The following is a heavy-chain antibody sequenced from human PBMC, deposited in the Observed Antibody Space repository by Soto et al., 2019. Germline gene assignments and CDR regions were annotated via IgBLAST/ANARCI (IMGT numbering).Heavy chain of an antibody. CDR1: GFNFGNYA. V-gene: IGHV3-49*04. J-gene: IGHJ4*02. D-gene: IGHD3-22*01. Sequence: GGSLRLSCTGSGFNFGNYALSWVRQAPGKGPEWVGFIRSEAYGGTTDYAASVKGRFITSRDDCKSIAYLEINSLQTDDTAVYYCTRYYYESSGYYVYWGQGTLVTVSS. CDR2: IRSEAYGGTT. CDR3: TRYYYESSGYYVY.